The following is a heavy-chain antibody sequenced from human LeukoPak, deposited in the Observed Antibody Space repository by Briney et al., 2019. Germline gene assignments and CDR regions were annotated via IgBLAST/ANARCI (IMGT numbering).Heavy chain of an antibody. V-gene: IGHV1-2*02. D-gene: IGHD1/OR15-1a*01. Sequence: ASVKVSCKASGYTFTSYGISWVRQAPGQGLEWMGWITPNSGGTNYAQKFQGRVTMTRDTSISTAYMELSSLTSDDTAIYYCARGSANNGAGPKRAFEYWGQGTLVTLSS. J-gene: IGHJ4*02. CDR1: GYTFTSYG. CDR2: ITPNSGGT. CDR3: ARGSANNGAGPKRAFEY.